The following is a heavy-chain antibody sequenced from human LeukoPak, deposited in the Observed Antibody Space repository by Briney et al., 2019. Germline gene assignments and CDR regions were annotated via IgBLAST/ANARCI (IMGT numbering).Heavy chain of an antibody. V-gene: IGHV3-11*03. Sequence: PGGSLRLSCAASGFTFSDYYMSWIRQAPGKGLEWVSYISSSSSYTNYADSVKGRFTISKDNAKNSLYLQMNSLRAEDTAVYYCASGGSRAEFPYWGQGTLVTVSS. J-gene: IGHJ4*02. CDR1: GFTFSDYY. D-gene: IGHD3-16*01. CDR3: ASGGSRAEFPY. CDR2: ISSSSSYT.